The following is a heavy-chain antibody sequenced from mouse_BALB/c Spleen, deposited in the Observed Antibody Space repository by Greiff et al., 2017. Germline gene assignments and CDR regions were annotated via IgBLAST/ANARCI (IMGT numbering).Heavy chain of an antibody. Sequence: QVQLQQSGPGLVAPSQSLSITCTVSGFSLTSYGVHWVRQPPGKGLEWLGVIWAGGSTNYNSALMSRLSISKDNSKSQVFLKMNSLQTDDTAMYYCARDRYDGRNAMDYWGQGTSVTVSS. V-gene: IGHV2-9*02. CDR3: ARDRYDGRNAMDY. CDR1: GFSLTSYG. J-gene: IGHJ4*01. D-gene: IGHD2-14*01. CDR2: IWAGGST.